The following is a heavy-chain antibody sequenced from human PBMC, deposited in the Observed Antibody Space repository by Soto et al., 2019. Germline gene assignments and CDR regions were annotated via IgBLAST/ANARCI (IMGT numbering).Heavy chain of an antibody. CDR2: IYYSGGT. D-gene: IGHD3-22*01. CDR3: ARLVVNTARDAFDI. Sequence: PSETLSLTCTVSGGSISSYYWSWIRQPPGKGLEWIGYIYYSGGTNYNPSLKSRVTISVDTSKNQFSLKVSSVTAADTAVYYCARLVVNTARDAFDIWGQGTMVTV. V-gene: IGHV4-59*01. CDR1: GGSISSYY. J-gene: IGHJ3*02.